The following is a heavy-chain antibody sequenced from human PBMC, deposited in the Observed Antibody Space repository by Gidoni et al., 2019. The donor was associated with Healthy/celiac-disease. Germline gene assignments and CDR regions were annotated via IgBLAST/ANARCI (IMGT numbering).Heavy chain of an antibody. CDR1: GFTVSSNY. CDR3: ARGLLEWFHSEPGAFDY. J-gene: IGHJ4*02. D-gene: IGHD3-3*01. Sequence: EVQLVESGGGLIQPGGSLRLSCAASGFTVSSNYMSWVRQAPGKGLEWVSVIYSGGSTYYADSVKGRFTISRDNSKNTLYLQMNSLRAEDTAVYYCARGLLEWFHSEPGAFDYWGQGTLVTVSS. V-gene: IGHV3-53*01. CDR2: IYSGGST.